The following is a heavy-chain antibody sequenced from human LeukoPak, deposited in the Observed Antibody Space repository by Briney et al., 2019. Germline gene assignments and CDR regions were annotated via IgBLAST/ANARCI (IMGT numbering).Heavy chain of an antibody. V-gene: IGHV3-23*01. D-gene: IGHD4-23*01. CDR2: ISGSAGST. CDR1: GFTFSRYD. J-gene: IGHJ3*02. CDR3: ATLTTVGLLGAFDI. Sequence: GGSLRLSCAASGFTFSRYDMSWVRQAPGKGLEWVSAISGSAGSTYYADSVKGRFTISRDNSKNTVYLQMNSLRAEDTALYYCATLTTVGLLGAFDIWGQGTMVTVSS.